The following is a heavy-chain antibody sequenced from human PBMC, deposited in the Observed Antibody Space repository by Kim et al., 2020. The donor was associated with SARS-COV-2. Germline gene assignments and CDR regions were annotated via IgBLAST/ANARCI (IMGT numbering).Heavy chain of an antibody. D-gene: IGHD2-2*01. Sequence: GGSLRLSCVVSGFTFSNYMSWFRQTPGKGLEWVSLISGSGVLTRYADSVKGRFTISRDSSRDTLYLQMNSLTVDDTAIYYCAQGGVVVSPAAPYHNHWGQGILVTVSS. J-gene: IGHJ5*02. CDR1: GFTFSNY. V-gene: IGHV3-23*01. CDR2: ISGSGVLT. CDR3: AQGGVVVSPAAPYHNH.